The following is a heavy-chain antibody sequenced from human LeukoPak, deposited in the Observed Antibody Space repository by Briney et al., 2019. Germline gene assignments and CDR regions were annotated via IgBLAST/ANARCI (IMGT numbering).Heavy chain of an antibody. CDR3: ASITWLLHDIDY. Sequence: PSETLSLTCTVSGGSISSSSYYWGWIRQPPGKGLEWIGSIYYSGSTYYNPSLKSRVTISVDTSKNQFSLKLSSVTAADTAVYYSASITWLLHDIDYWGQGTLVTVSS. CDR1: GGSISSSSYY. J-gene: IGHJ4*02. CDR2: IYYSGST. D-gene: IGHD3-22*01. V-gene: IGHV4-39*01.